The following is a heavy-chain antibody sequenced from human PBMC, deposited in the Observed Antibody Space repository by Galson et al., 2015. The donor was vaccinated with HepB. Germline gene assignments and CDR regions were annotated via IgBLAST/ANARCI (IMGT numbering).Heavy chain of an antibody. D-gene: IGHD3-22*01. CDR2: IIHILGKV. J-gene: IGHJ4*02. Sequence: SVKVSCTASGRTFSSYTFSWVRQPPGKGLEWMGSIIHILGKVNYAQTFKGRVTITADKSTSTAYMEMNSLRAEDTAVYYCASPRSDSNPLADLGYWGQGTLVTVSS. CDR1: GRTFSSYT. CDR3: ASPRSDSNPLADLGY. V-gene: IGHV1-69*02.